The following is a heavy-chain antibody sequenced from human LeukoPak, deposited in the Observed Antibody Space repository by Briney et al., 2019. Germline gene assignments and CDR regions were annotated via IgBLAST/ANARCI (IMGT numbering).Heavy chain of an antibody. J-gene: IGHJ3*02. CDR2: ISGSGGST. Sequence: GGSLRLSCVASGFTFRSYAMSWVRQAPGKGLEWVSAISGSGGSTYYADAVKGRFTISRDNSRNTLYLQMSSLRAEDTAVYYCARSAKGVYDIWGQGTMVTVSS. V-gene: IGHV3-23*01. CDR1: GFTFRSYA. D-gene: IGHD3-3*01. CDR3: ARSAKGVYDI.